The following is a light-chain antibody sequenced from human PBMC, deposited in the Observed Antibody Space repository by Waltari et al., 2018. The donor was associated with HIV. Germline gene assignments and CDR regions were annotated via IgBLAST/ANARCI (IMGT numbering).Light chain of an antibody. V-gene: IGKV1-17*01. CDR1: QNIKNK. J-gene: IGKJ1*01. CDR3: LQLSGLPRT. Sequence: DIQMTQSPSSLSASVGDRVTITCRASQNIKNKLGWYQQKPRKAPRRTIDSASTLHTAGSSRFRGGGSGPYFTLAIYGLQPEDAANYFCLQLSGLPRTFGQGT. CDR2: SAS.